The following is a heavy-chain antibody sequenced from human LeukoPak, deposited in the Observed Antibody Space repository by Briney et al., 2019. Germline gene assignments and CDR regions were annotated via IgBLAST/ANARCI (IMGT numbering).Heavy chain of an antibody. CDR2: IYYSGST. V-gene: IGHV4-59*08. J-gene: IGHJ4*02. D-gene: IGHD5-24*01. CDR3: ASRWLQSTYFDY. CDR1: GGSISSYY. Sequence: SETLSLTCTVSGGSISSYYWSWIRQPPGKGLEWIGYIYYSGSTNYNPSLKSRVTISVDTSKNQFSPKLSSVTAADTAVYYCASRWLQSTYFDYWGQGTLVTVSS.